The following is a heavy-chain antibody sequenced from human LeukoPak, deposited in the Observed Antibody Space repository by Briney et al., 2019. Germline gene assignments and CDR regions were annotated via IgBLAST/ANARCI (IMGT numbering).Heavy chain of an antibody. CDR1: GGSISSSIYY. CDR3: AREPGDDGWFDP. CDR2: VFYNGAT. D-gene: IGHD5-12*01. V-gene: IGHV4-39*07. J-gene: IGHJ5*02. Sequence: SETLSLTCIVSGGSISSSIYYWAWVRQPPGKGLEWIGTVFYNGATQYSPSLRSRVTISIDTSTNQFSLKLSSVTAADTAVYYCAREPGDDGWFDPWGQGTLVTVSS.